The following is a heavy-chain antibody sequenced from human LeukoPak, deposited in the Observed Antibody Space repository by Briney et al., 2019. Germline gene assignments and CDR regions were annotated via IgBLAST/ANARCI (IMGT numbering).Heavy chain of an antibody. V-gene: IGHV4-34*01. CDR3: AKGGPEASAGLSWFDP. J-gene: IGHJ5*02. D-gene: IGHD1-14*01. CDR1: GGSFSGYY. Sequence: SETLSLTCAVDGGSFSGYYWGWIRQPPGKGLEWIGEINHSGSTNYNPSLRSRVTISVDTSKNQFSLKLSSVTAADTAVYYCAKGGPEASAGLSWFDPWGQGTLVTVSS. CDR2: INHSGST.